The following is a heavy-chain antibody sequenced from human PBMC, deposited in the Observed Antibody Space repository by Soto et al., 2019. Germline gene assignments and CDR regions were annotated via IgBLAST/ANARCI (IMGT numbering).Heavy chain of an antibody. J-gene: IGHJ3*02. Sequence: EVQLVESGGGLVKPGGSLRLSCAASGFTFSSYSMNWVRQAPGKGLEWVSSISSSSSYIYYADSVKGRFTISRDNAKNSLYLEMNSLRAGDTAVYYCADGLSGAFDIWGQGTMVSVSS. V-gene: IGHV3-21*01. CDR3: ADGLSGAFDI. CDR2: ISSSSSYI. D-gene: IGHD3-9*01. CDR1: GFTFSSYS.